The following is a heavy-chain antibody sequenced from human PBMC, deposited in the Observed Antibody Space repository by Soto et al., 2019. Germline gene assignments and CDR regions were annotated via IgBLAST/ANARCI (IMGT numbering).Heavy chain of an antibody. CDR1: GYSFTSYW. J-gene: IGHJ4*02. D-gene: IGHD6-25*01. Sequence: GESLKISCKGSGYSFTSYWISWVRQMPGKGLEWMGRIDPSDSYTNYSPSFQGHVTISADKSISTAYLQWSSLKASDTAMYYCARRTAATGPLKSGAKDYWGQGTLVTVSS. V-gene: IGHV5-10-1*01. CDR3: ARRTAATGPLKSGAKDY. CDR2: IDPSDSYT.